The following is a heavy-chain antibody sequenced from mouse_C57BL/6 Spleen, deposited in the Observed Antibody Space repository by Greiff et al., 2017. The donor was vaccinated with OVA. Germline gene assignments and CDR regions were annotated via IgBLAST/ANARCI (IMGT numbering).Heavy chain of an antibody. D-gene: IGHD3-2*02. CDR2: IYPGSGGT. Sequence: QVQLKQPGAELVKPGASVKMSCKASGYTFTSYWITWVKQRPGQGLEWIGDIYPGSGGTNYNEKFKSKATLTVDTSSSTAYMQLSSLTSEDSAVYYCARYGSSGYNFDYWGQGTTLTVSS. CDR3: ARYGSSGYNFDY. CDR1: GYTFTSYW. V-gene: IGHV1-55*01. J-gene: IGHJ2*01.